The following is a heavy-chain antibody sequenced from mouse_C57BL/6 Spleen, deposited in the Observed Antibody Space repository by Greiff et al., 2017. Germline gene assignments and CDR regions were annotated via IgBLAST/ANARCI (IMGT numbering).Heavy chain of an antibody. CDR3: ARRDYYGSSYRSYFDY. Sequence: QVQLKESGAELVRPGTSVKVSCKASGYAFTHYLIEWVKQRPGQGLEWIGVINPGSGGTNYNEKFKGKATLTADKSSSTAYMQLSSLTSEDSAVYFCARRDYYGSSYRSYFDYWGQGTALTVSS. CDR1: GYAFTHYL. D-gene: IGHD1-1*01. J-gene: IGHJ2*01. CDR2: INPGSGGT. V-gene: IGHV1-54*01.